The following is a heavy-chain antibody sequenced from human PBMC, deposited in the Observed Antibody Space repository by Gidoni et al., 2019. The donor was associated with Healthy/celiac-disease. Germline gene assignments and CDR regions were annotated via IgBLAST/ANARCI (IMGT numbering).Heavy chain of an antibody. CDR2: IYHSGST. CDR3: ARLTIFGVVTFDY. Sequence: QLQLQESGSGLVKPSQTLSLTCAVSGGSIRSGGYSWSWIRQPPGKGLEWIGYIYHSGSTSYNPSLKSRVTISVDRSKNQFSLKLSSVTAADTAVYYCARLTIFGVVTFDYWGQGTLVTVSS. CDR1: GGSIRSGGYS. J-gene: IGHJ4*02. D-gene: IGHD3-3*01. V-gene: IGHV4-30-2*01.